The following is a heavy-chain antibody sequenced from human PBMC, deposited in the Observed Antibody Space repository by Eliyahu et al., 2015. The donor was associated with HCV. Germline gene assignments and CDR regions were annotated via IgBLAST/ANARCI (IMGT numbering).Heavy chain of an antibody. V-gene: IGHV3-48*02. Sequence: EVQLVESGGGLVQPGGSLRLSCAAXGFPFSXYSMNWVRQAPGKGLEWVSYISSSSSTIYYADSVKGRFTISRDNAKNSLYLQMNSLRDEDTAVYYCARASGSGYHFDYWGQGTLVSVSS. CDR2: ISSSSSTI. D-gene: IGHD3-3*01. CDR1: GFPFSXYS. J-gene: IGHJ4*02. CDR3: ARASGSGYHFDY.